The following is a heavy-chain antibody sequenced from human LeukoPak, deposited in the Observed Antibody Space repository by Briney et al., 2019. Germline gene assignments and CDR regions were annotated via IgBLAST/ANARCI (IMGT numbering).Heavy chain of an antibody. V-gene: IGHV1-2*04. CDR3: ARAGYCSGGSCLQFDY. CDR1: GYTFTDYY. D-gene: IGHD2-15*01. J-gene: IGHJ4*02. CDR2: INPNSGGT. Sequence: ASVKVSCKASGYTFTDYYLHWVRQAPGQGLEWMGWINPNSGGTNYAQKFQGWVTMTRDTSISTAYMELSRLRSDDTAVYYCARAGYCSGGSCLQFDYWGQGTLVTVSS.